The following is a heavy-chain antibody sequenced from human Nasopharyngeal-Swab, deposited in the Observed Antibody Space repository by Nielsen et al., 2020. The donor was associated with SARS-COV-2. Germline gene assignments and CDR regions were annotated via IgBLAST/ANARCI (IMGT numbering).Heavy chain of an antibody. CDR3: ARAQGRYIWFDP. D-gene: IGHD2-2*02. CDR1: GYTFTNYA. Sequence: ASVKVSCKASGYTFTNYAMNWLRQAPGQGLEWMGWINTNTGKPTYAPGFTGRFVFSLDTPVTTTYLQISSLEAEDTAVYYCARAQGRYIWFDPWGQGTLVTVSS. CDR2: INTNTGKP. V-gene: IGHV7-4-1*02. J-gene: IGHJ5*02.